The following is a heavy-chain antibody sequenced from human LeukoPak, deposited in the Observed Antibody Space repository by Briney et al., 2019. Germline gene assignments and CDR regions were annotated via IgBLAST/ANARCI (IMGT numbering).Heavy chain of an antibody. D-gene: IGHD3-22*01. CDR3: AKDISYDSSGSGAFDI. CDR1: GFTFSSYA. J-gene: IGHJ3*02. V-gene: IGHV3-23*01. CDR2: ISGSGGST. Sequence: GGSLRLSCAASGFTFSSYAMSWVRQAPGKGLEWVSAISGSGGSTYYADSVKGRFTISRDNSKNTLYLQMNSLRAEDTAVYYCAKDISYDSSGSGAFDIWGQGTMVTVSS.